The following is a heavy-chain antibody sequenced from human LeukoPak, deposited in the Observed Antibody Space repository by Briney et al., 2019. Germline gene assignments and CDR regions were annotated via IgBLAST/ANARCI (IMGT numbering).Heavy chain of an antibody. CDR2: IYYSGST. CDR1: GGSINISIYY. D-gene: IGHD6-13*01. Sequence: PSETLSLTCTVSGGSINISIYYWGWIRQPPGKGLEWIGRIYYSGSTYYNPSLKSRVIISVDTSKDQFSLKLNSVTAADTAVYFCARVGSSSFYYCGQGTLFAVSS. CDR3: ARVGSSSFYY. J-gene: IGHJ4*02. V-gene: IGHV4-39*07.